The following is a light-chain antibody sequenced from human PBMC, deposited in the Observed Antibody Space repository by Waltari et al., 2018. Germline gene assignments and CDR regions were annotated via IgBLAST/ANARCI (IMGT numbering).Light chain of an antibody. CDR1: QTIGTY. V-gene: IGKV3-11*01. CDR3: QQRYNWPPLT. Sequence: VVLTQSPVTLSLSPGETAPLSCRASQTIGTYLAWYQHKLGQSPRLLIYDASTRATGIPAKFSGSGSGTDFTLTISGLEAEDSAIYYCQQRYNWPPLTFGGGTKVQTK. CDR2: DAS. J-gene: IGKJ4*01.